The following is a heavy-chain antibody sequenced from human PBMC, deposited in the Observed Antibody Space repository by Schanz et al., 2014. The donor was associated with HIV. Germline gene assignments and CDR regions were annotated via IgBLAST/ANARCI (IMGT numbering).Heavy chain of an antibody. V-gene: IGHV3-30*18. D-gene: IGHD3-16*01. CDR3: AKDAGGAMDV. Sequence: VQLLESGGGLAQPGGSLRLSCAASGFTFSSYAMIWVRQAPGKGLEWVAVISYDGSNKYYGDSSKGRFTISRDNSKNTLYLQMNSLRPEDTAVYYCAKDAGGAMDVWGQGTTVTVSS. CDR2: ISYDGSNK. J-gene: IGHJ6*02. CDR1: GFTFSSYA.